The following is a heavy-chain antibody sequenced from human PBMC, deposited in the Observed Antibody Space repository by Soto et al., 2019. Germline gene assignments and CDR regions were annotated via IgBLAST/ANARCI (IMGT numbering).Heavy chain of an antibody. CDR1: GGFVSSGSYY. J-gene: IGHJ3*02. V-gene: IGHV4-34*01. CDR3: ARVERGTATTVVDAFDI. D-gene: IGHD1-1*01. CDR2: MSHSGGT. Sequence: QVQLQQWGAGLLKPSETLSLTCAVYGGFVSSGSYYWSWIRQPPGKGLEWIGEMSHSGGTHFNPSLNRRVTISVDTSKNQFSLKISAVTAADTALYYCARVERGTATTVVDAFDIWGPGTMVTVSS.